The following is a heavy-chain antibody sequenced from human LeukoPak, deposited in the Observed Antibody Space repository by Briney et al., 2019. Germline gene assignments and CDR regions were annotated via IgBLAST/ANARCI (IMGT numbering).Heavy chain of an antibody. CDR1: GGTFSSYA. D-gene: IGHD2-2*01. CDR2: IIPISGTA. V-gene: IGHV1-69*01. CDR3: ARVGIVVVPAAMHHYYYGMDV. Sequence: EASVKVSCKASGGTFSSYAISWVRQAPGQGLEWMGGIIPISGTANYAQKFQGRVTITADESTSTAYMELSSLRSEDMAVYYCARVGIVVVPAAMHHYYYGMDVWGQGTTVTVSS. J-gene: IGHJ6*02.